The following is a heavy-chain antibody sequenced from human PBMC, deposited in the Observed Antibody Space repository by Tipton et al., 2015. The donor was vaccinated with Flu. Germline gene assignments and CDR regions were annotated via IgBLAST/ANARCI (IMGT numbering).Heavy chain of an antibody. J-gene: IGHJ4*02. D-gene: IGHD3-22*01. CDR2: FNPNSGGT. V-gene: IGHV1-2*06. CDR1: GYTFTGYY. CDR3: ARAMIGVAPLDY. Sequence: QSGAEVKKPGASVKVSCKASGYTFTGYYMHWVRQAPGQGLEWMGRFNPNSGGTNYAQKFQGRVTMTRDTSISTAYMELSRLRSDDTAVYYRARAMIGVAPLDYWGQGTLVTVSS.